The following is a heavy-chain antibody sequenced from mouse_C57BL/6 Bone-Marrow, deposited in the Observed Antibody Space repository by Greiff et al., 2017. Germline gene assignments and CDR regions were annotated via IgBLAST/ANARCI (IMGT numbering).Heavy chain of an antibody. CDR1: GYAFTNYL. Sequence: VQLQRSGAELVRPGTSVKVSCKASGYAFTNYLIEWVKQRPGQGLEWIGVINPGSGGTNYNEKFKGKATLTADKSSSTAYMQLSSLTSEDSAVYFCARWGDYGFDYWGQGTTLTVSS. J-gene: IGHJ2*01. V-gene: IGHV1-54*01. D-gene: IGHD2-4*01. CDR2: INPGSGGT. CDR3: ARWGDYGFDY.